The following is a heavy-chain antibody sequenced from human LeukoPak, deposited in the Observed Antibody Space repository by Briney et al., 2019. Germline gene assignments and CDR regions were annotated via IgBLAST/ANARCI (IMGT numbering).Heavy chain of an antibody. CDR1: GGSISSSSYY. V-gene: IGHV4-39*01. CDR3: ARLPHCSSTSCYNWFDP. J-gene: IGHJ5*02. Sequence: PSETLSLTCTVSGGSISSSSYYWGWLRQPPGKGLEWIGSIYYSGSTYYNPSLKSRVTISVDTSKNQFSLKLSSVTAADTAVYYCARLPHCSSTSCYNWFDPWGQGTLVTVSS. D-gene: IGHD2-2*01. CDR2: IYYSGST.